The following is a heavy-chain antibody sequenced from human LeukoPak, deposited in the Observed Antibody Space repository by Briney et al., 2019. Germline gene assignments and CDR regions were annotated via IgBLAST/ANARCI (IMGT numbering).Heavy chain of an antibody. Sequence: SQTLSLTCTVSGRSISSGSYCWSWIRQPAGKGLEWIGGIYTSGSTNYDPSLKSRVTISVDTSRNQFSLKLSSVTTADTAVYYCARAYSSGYYPPENFFNSWGQGTLVTVSS. CDR3: ARAYSSGYYPPENFFNS. CDR1: GRSISSGSYC. V-gene: IGHV4-61*02. D-gene: IGHD3-22*01. CDR2: IYTSGST. J-gene: IGHJ4*02.